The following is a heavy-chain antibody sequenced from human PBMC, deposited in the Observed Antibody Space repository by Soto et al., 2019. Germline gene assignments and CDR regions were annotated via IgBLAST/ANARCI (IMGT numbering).Heavy chain of an antibody. D-gene: IGHD1-1*01. J-gene: IGHJ4*02. CDR1: GFTISSNA. Sequence: GGSLRLSCAASGFTISSNAMYWVRQAPGKGPEWVSAISDGGDATHYADSVKGRFTISRDTSKNTLYLQLNTLRADDTAVYYCAKDKPGTTSFDYWGQGTLVTVSS. CDR3: AKDKPGTTSFDY. CDR2: ISDGGDAT. V-gene: IGHV3-23*01.